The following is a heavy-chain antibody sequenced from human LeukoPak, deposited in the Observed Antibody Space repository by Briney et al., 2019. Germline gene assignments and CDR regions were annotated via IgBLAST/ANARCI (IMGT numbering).Heavy chain of an antibody. CDR3: AKDMRGGASSGFDY. CDR1: GFTFSSYW. Sequence: GGSLRLSCAASGFTFSSYWMSWVRQAPGKGLEWVANIKQDGSEKYYVDSVKGRFTISRDNAKNSLYLQMNSLRTEDTALYYCAKDMRGGASSGFDYWGQGTLVTASS. V-gene: IGHV3-7*03. D-gene: IGHD1-26*01. J-gene: IGHJ4*02. CDR2: IKQDGSEK.